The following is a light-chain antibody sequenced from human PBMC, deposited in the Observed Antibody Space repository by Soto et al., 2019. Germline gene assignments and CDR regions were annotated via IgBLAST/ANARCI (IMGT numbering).Light chain of an antibody. CDR1: ETVSTN. CDR3: QHYNNWPIT. V-gene: IGKV3-15*01. CDR2: DVS. Sequence: ETVLTQSPATLSVSPGERVTLSCRASETVSTNLAWYQQRPGQAPRLLIYDVSTGATGIPARFSGRRSGTDFTLTISSLQAADFAVYHCQHYNNWPITFGQGTKVDI. J-gene: IGKJ1*01.